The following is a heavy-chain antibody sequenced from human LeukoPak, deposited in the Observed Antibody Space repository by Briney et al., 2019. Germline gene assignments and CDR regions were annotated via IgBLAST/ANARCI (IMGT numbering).Heavy chain of an antibody. Sequence: SKTLSLTCSVTGFSISSGYYWGWIRQSPGKGLEWIGSIYHSGNTQYNPSLKSRVTISVDTSENQFSLKLSSVTAADTAVYYCARVRLRTTVTAYCYYHMDVWGKGTTVTVSS. CDR3: ARVRLRTTVTAYCYYHMDV. CDR2: IYHSGNT. D-gene: IGHD4-17*01. CDR1: GFSISSGYY. V-gene: IGHV4-38-2*02. J-gene: IGHJ6*03.